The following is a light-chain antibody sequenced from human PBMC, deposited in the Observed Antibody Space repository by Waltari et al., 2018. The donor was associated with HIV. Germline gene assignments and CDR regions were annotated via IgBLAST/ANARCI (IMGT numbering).Light chain of an antibody. CDR1: SSDAGRTKY. J-gene: IGLJ1*01. Sequence: QSALTQPASVSGSPGQSITISCTGTSSDAGRTKYVSCHQQYPGAAPKLIIHDVSDRPSGISNRFSGSKSGNMASLTISGLQTEDEADYYCSSYTSSSTYVFGTGTRVTVL. V-gene: IGLV2-14*03. CDR2: DVS. CDR3: SSYTSSSTYV.